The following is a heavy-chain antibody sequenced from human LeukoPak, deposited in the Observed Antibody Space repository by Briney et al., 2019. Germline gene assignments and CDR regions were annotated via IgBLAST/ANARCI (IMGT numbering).Heavy chain of an antibody. Sequence: SETLSLTCTVSGGSISSGGYYWSWIRQHPGKGLEWIGYIYYSGSTYYNPSLKSRVTISVDTSKNQFSLKLSSVTAADTAVYYCARSVEKYQLLPQFDYWGQGTLVTVSS. V-gene: IGHV4-31*03. CDR1: GGSISSGGYY. J-gene: IGHJ4*02. CDR2: IYYSGST. CDR3: ARSVEKYQLLPQFDY. D-gene: IGHD2-2*01.